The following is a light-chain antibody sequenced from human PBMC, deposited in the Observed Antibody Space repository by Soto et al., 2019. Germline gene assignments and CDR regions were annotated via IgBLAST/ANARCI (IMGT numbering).Light chain of an antibody. V-gene: IGLV2-11*01. J-gene: IGLJ1*01. Sequence: QSALTQPRSVSGSPGQPVTISCTGTSSDVGGYNSVSWYQQHPGKAPKLKIYDVRKRPSGVPDRISGSKSGNTASLTISGFNAEDEDEYYCCSYARSYTCSYVFGCGTKVTVL. CDR3: CSYARSYTCSYV. CDR1: SSDVGGYNS. CDR2: DVR.